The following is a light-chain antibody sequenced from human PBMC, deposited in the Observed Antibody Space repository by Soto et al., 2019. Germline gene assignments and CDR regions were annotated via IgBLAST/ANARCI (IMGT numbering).Light chain of an antibody. Sequence: EIVLTQSPGTLSLSPGERATLSCRASQSVSSSYLAWYQQKPGQAPRLLIYGASSRATGIPDRFSGSGSGTDFTLTISRLEPEDFATYYCQQTYSIPRTFGQGTKVEMK. V-gene: IGKV3-20*01. J-gene: IGKJ1*01. CDR2: GAS. CDR3: QQTYSIPRT. CDR1: QSVSSSY.